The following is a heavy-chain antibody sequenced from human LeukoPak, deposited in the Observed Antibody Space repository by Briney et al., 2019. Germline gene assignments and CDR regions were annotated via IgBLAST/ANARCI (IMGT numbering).Heavy chain of an antibody. Sequence: ASVKVSCKTSGYTSTGYYMHWVRQAPGQGLEWMGWINPNTGGTNYAQNFQGRVTMTSDTSISTAYMELSSLRSDDTAMYYCARAPMIVVVFPHSLDFWGQGTLVTVSS. CDR3: ARAPMIVVVFPHSLDF. D-gene: IGHD3-22*01. CDR2: INPNTGGT. V-gene: IGHV1-2*02. J-gene: IGHJ4*02. CDR1: GYTSTGYY.